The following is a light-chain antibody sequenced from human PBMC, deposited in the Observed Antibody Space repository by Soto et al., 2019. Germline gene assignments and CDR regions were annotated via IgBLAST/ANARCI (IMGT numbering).Light chain of an antibody. J-gene: IGKJ1*01. CDR3: QQYYTVLWT. Sequence: IVMTQSPDSLAVSLGGRATITCKSSQSILYSSNNKNYLAWYQQKPGQPPKLLIYWASTRESGVPDRFSGSGYGTDFTLTISSRQAEDVAVYYCQQYYTVLWTFGQGTKVEIK. V-gene: IGKV4-1*01. CDR2: WAS. CDR1: QSILYSSNNKNY.